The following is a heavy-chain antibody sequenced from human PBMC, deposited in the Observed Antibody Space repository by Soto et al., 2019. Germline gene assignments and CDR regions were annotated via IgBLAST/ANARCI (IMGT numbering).Heavy chain of an antibody. CDR2: TYYRSKWYN. CDR3: ARDRQSIAVAGDNWFDP. V-gene: IGHV6-1*01. J-gene: IGHJ5*02. Sequence: SQTLSLTCAISGDSVSSNSAAWNWIRQSPSRGLEWLGRTYYRSKWYNDYAVSVKSRITINPDTSKNQFSLQLNSVTPEDTAAYYCARDRQSIAVAGDNWFDPWGQGTLVTV. CDR1: GDSVSSNSAA. D-gene: IGHD6-19*01.